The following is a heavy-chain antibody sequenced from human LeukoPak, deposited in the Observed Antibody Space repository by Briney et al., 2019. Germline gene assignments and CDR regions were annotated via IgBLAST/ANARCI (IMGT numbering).Heavy chain of an antibody. D-gene: IGHD3-10*01. CDR1: GFTFSSYW. V-gene: IGHV3-7*03. CDR3: AREYLDLLWFGELLPPAFDH. Sequence: GGSLRLSCAASGFTFSSYWMSWVRQAPGKGLEWVANIKQDGSEKYFVDSVKGRFTISRDNAKNSLYLQTNSLRAEDTAVYYCAREYLDLLWFGELLPPAFDHWGQGTLVTVSS. J-gene: IGHJ4*02. CDR2: IKQDGSEK.